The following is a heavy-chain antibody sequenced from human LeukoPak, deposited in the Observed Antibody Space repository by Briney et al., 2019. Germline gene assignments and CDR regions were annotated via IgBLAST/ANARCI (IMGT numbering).Heavy chain of an antibody. J-gene: IGHJ3*02. Sequence: SETLSLTCTVSGGSISSYYWSWIRQPPGKGLEWIGYIYYSGSTNYNPSLKSRVTISVDTSKNQFSLKLSSVTAADTAVYYCARSVYGGAFDICGQGTMVTVSS. V-gene: IGHV4-59*01. CDR2: IYYSGST. D-gene: IGHD1-14*01. CDR1: GGSISSYY. CDR3: ARSVYGGAFDI.